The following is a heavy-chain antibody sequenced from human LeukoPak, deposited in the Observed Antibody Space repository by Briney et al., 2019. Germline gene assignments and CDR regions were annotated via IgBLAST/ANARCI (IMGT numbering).Heavy chain of an antibody. CDR3: ARGYGGNSALGY. CDR1: GGSISSISYY. Sequence: SETLSLTCTVSGGSISSISYYWGWIRQPPGKGLEWIGSIYYSGITYYNPSLKSRVTISVDTSKNQFSLRLTSVTAADTAVYYCARGYGGNSALGYWGQGTLVTVSS. D-gene: IGHD4-23*01. V-gene: IGHV4-39*07. CDR2: IYYSGIT. J-gene: IGHJ4*02.